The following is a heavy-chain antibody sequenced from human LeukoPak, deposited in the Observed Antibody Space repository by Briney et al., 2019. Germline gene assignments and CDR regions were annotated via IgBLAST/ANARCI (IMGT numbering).Heavy chain of an antibody. D-gene: IGHD6-13*01. Sequence: SETLSLTCTVSGVSISSSRYYWGGSRQPPEKRVEWIGSIYYSGSTYYNPSLKSRATISVDTSKNQFSLKLSSVTAADTAVYYCARGSSSWYPFDYWGQGTLVTVSS. CDR1: GVSISSSRYY. V-gene: IGHV4-39*07. CDR2: IYYSGST. J-gene: IGHJ4*02. CDR3: ARGSSSWYPFDY.